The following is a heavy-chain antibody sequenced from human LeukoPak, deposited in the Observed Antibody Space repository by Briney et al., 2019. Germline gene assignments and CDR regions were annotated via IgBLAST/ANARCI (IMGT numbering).Heavy chain of an antibody. CDR3: PKGCAASGCYTSEY. D-gene: IGHD2-2*02. J-gene: IGHJ4*02. Sequence: PGGSLRLSCAASGFTFSSYAMSWVRQAPGRGLEWISTISGSGDSTYYADSVKSRFTISRDNSKNTLYLQMNSLRPEDTAVYYCPKGCAASGCYTSEYWGQGTLVTVSS. CDR1: GFTFSSYA. CDR2: ISGSGDST. V-gene: IGHV3-23*01.